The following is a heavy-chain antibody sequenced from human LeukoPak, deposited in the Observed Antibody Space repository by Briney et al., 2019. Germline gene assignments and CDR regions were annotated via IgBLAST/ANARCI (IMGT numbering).Heavy chain of an antibody. CDR3: TTVGYFDWILVTYDAFDI. Sequence: GGSLRLSCAASGFTFSSYSMNWVRQAPGKGLEWVSSISSSSSYIYYADSVKGRFTISRDNAKNSLYLQMNSLRAEDTAVYYCTTVGYFDWILVTYDAFDIWGQGTMVTVSS. CDR1: GFTFSSYS. CDR2: ISSSSSYI. J-gene: IGHJ3*02. V-gene: IGHV3-21*01. D-gene: IGHD3-9*01.